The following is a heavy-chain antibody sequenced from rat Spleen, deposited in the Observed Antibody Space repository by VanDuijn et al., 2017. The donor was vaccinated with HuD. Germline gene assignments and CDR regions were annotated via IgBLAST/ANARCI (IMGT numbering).Heavy chain of an antibody. D-gene: IGHD1-5*01. Sequence: EVQLVESGGGLLQPGRSLKLSCAASGFTFSDYAMAWVRQAPAKGLEWVATISTGGGNSYYRDSVKGRFTISRDNAKNTQYLQMDSLRSEDTATYYCARRGYRYNHYYFDYWGQGVMVTVSS. V-gene: IGHV5S13*01. CDR1: GFTFSDYA. J-gene: IGHJ2*01. CDR2: ISTGGGNS. CDR3: ARRGYRYNHYYFDY.